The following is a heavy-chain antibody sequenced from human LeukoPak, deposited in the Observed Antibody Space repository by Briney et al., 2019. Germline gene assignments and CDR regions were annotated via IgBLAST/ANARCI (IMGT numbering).Heavy chain of an antibody. CDR3: ARARPSMWIDY. J-gene: IGHJ4*02. CDR2: ISSSSSYI. D-gene: IGHD5-12*01. CDR1: GFTLSSYS. Sequence: GGSLRLSCAASGFTLSSYSMNWVRQTPGKGLEWVSSISSSSSYIYYADSVKGRFTISRDNAKNTLYLQMNSLRPEDTAVYYCARARPSMWIDYWGQGTLVTVSS. V-gene: IGHV3-21*01.